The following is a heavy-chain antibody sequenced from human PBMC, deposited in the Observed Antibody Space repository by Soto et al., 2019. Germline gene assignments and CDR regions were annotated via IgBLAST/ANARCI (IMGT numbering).Heavy chain of an antibody. CDR1: GFTFSSYA. Sequence: GGSLRLSCAASGFTFSSYAMSWVRQAPGKGLEWVSAISGSGGSTYYADSVKGRFTISRDNSKNTLYLQMNSLRAEDTAVYYCAKGGDTYSSGYYIWFDPWGQGTLVTVSS. V-gene: IGHV3-23*01. CDR2: ISGSGGST. D-gene: IGHD6-19*01. J-gene: IGHJ5*02. CDR3: AKGGDTYSSGYYIWFDP.